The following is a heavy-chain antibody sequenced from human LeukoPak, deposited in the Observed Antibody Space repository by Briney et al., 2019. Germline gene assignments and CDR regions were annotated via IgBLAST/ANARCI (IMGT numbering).Heavy chain of an antibody. D-gene: IGHD6-19*01. Sequence: PGGSLRLSCAASGFTFDDYAMHWVRQAPGKGLEWVSGISWNSGSIGYADSVKGRFTISRDNAKNSLYLQMNSLRAEDMALYYCAKGGYSSDGEYYFDYWGQGTLVTVSS. J-gene: IGHJ4*02. CDR2: ISWNSGSI. CDR3: AKGGYSSDGEYYFDY. V-gene: IGHV3-9*03. CDR1: GFTFDDYA.